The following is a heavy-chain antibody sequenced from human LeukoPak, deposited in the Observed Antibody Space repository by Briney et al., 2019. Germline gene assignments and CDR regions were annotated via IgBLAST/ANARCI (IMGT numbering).Heavy chain of an antibody. J-gene: IGHJ3*02. CDR1: GFTVSSNY. Sequence: GGSLRLSCAASGFTVSSNYMSWVRQAPGKGLERVSVIYSGGSTYYEDSVKGRFTISRDNSKNTLYFQMNSLRAEDTAVYYCARVGYPYAFDIWGQGTMVTVSS. CDR2: IYSGGST. V-gene: IGHV3-53*01. CDR3: ARVGYPYAFDI. D-gene: IGHD2-2*01.